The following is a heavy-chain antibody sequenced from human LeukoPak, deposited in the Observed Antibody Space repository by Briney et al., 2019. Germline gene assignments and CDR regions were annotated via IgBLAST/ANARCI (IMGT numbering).Heavy chain of an antibody. D-gene: IGHD4-17*01. CDR3: ARDPKPTVTTFNWFDP. CDR2: SIPIFGTA. J-gene: IGHJ5*02. Sequence: SVKVSCKASGGTFSSYAISWVRQAPGQGLEWMGGSIPIFGTANYAQKFQGRVTITADESTSTAYMELSSPRSEDTAVYYCARDPKPTVTTFNWFDPWGQVTLVTVSS. CDR1: GGTFSSYA. V-gene: IGHV1-69*01.